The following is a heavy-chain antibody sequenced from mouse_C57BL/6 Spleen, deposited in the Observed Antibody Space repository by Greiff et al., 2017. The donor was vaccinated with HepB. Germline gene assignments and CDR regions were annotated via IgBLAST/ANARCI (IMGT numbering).Heavy chain of an antibody. Sequence: QVQLQQSGPELVKPGASVKISCKASGYAFSSSWMNWVKQRPGKGLEWIGRIYPGDGDTNYNGKFKGKATLTADKSSSTAYMQLSSLTSEDSAVYFCARSDYYGSSHPYAMDYWGQGTSVTVSS. CDR1: GYAFSSSW. V-gene: IGHV1-82*01. CDR2: IYPGDGDT. CDR3: ARSDYYGSSHPYAMDY. D-gene: IGHD1-1*01. J-gene: IGHJ4*01.